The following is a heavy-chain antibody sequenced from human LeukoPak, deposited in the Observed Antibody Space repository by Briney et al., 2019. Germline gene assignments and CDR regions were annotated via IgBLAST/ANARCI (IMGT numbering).Heavy chain of an antibody. CDR3: ARGVDTSMPHVGFH. J-gene: IGHJ4*02. CDR1: GFTFSTYG. V-gene: IGHV3-64*01. CDR2: ISSNGGST. Sequence: GGSLRLSCAAPGFTFSTYGMHWVRQAPGKGLEYVSGISSNGGSTYYANSVKGRFTISRDNSKNTLFLQMGGLRPEDMAVYYCARGVDTSMPHVGFHWGQGTQVTVSS. D-gene: IGHD5-18*01.